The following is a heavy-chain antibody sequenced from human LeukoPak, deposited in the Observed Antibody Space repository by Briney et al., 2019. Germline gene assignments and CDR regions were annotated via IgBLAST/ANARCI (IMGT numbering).Heavy chain of an antibody. V-gene: IGHV4-59*01. D-gene: IGHD6-19*01. CDR3: ARVGSGSFDY. J-gene: IGHJ4*02. Sequence: PSETLSLTCTVSGGSISTYYWSWIRQPPGMGLEWIGYSYDSGSTYCNPSLKTRVTLSVDTSKNQFSLKLSSVTAADTAVYYCARVGSGSFDYWGQGTLVTVSS. CDR1: GGSISTYY. CDR2: SYDSGST.